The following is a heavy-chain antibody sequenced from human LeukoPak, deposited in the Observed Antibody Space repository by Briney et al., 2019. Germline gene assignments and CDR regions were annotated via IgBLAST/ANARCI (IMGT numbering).Heavy chain of an antibody. CDR2: ISAYNGNT. J-gene: IGHJ6*02. Sequence: ASVKVSCKASGYTFTSYGVSWVRQAPGQGLEWMGWISAYNGNTNYAQKVQARVTMTRDTSTSTAYMELRSLRSDDTAVYYCARGLPWGQNSLYGMDVWGQGTTVTVSS. V-gene: IGHV1-18*01. CDR3: ARGLPWGQNSLYGMDV. D-gene: IGHD7-27*01. CDR1: GYTFTSYG.